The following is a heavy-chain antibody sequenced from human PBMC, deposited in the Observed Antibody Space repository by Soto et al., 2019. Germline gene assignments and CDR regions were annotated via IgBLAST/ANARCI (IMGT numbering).Heavy chain of an antibody. J-gene: IGHJ6*02. D-gene: IGHD1-26*01. CDR1: GGTFSSYT. Sequence: QVQLVQSGAEVKKPGSSVKVSCKASGGTFSSYTISWVRQAPGQGLEWMGRIIPILGIANYAQKFQGRVTIPADKSTSTAYMELRSLRSEDTAVYYCARELLRNYYYYGMDVWGQGTTVTVSS. CDR2: IIPILGIA. V-gene: IGHV1-69*02. CDR3: ARELLRNYYYYGMDV.